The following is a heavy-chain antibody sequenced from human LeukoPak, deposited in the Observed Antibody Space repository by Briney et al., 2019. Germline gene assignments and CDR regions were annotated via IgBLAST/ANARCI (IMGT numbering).Heavy chain of an antibody. V-gene: IGHV4-30-2*01. D-gene: IGHD6-19*01. J-gene: IGHJ4*02. CDR2: IYHSGST. CDR3: ARDRKYSSGWDPELSVSDY. CDR1: GGSISSGGYY. Sequence: SQTLSLTCTVSGGSISSGGYYWSWIRQPPGKGLEWIGYIYHSGSTYYNPSLKSRVTISVDRSKNQFSLKLSSVTAADTAVYYCARDRKYSSGWDPELSVSDYWGQGTLVTVSS.